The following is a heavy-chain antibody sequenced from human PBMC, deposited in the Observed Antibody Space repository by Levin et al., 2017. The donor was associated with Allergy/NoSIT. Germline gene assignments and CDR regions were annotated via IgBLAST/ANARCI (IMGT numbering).Heavy chain of an antibody. Sequence: GESLKISCKASGYTFNTYWIGWVRQMPGKGLEWMGIIYPGDSDTRYSPSFQGQVTISADKSISTAYLQWRSLKASDTAMYYCARRGALYSSGFPPGAFDIWGQGTMVTVSS. D-gene: IGHD5-18*01. J-gene: IGHJ3*02. V-gene: IGHV5-51*01. CDR2: IYPGDSDT. CDR3: ARRGALYSSGFPPGAFDI. CDR1: GYTFNTYW.